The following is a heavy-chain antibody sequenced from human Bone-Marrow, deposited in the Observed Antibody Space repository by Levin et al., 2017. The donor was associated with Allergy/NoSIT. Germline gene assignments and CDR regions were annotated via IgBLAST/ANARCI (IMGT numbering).Heavy chain of an antibody. CDR1: GYTFTGHY. Sequence: GESLKISCKASGYTFTGHYMHWVRQAPGQGLEWMGRINPNGGVTTYAQKFQGSVTMTTDTSINTAYMELSGLRSDDTAVYYCAREAIDFSTGYYADYFDYWGHGTLVTVSS. V-gene: IGHV1-2*06. CDR2: INPNGGVT. J-gene: IGHJ4*01. CDR3: AREAIDFSTGYYADYFDY. D-gene: IGHD3/OR15-3a*01.